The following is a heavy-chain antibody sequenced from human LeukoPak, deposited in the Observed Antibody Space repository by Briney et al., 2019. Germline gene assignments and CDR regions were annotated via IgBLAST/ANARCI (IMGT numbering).Heavy chain of an antibody. J-gene: IGHJ4*02. CDR3: TRHGSGEPSIRGFDY. Sequence: SETLCLTCTVSGGSINSSPHYWGWIRQPPGKGLEWIGSIYYSGTSYPNPSLKGRVTISVDTSKNQFSLKLTSVTAADTAVYYCTRHGSGEPSIRGFDYWGQGTLVTVSS. CDR2: IYYSGTS. CDR1: GGSINSSPHY. D-gene: IGHD3-10*01. V-gene: IGHV4-39*01.